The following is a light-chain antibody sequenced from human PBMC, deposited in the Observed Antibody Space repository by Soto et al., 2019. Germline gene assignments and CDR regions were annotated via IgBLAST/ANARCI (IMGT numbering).Light chain of an antibody. CDR1: QTISSW. CDR3: QHYNSYSEA. J-gene: IGKJ1*01. Sequence: DIQMTQSPSTLSVSVGDRITITCRASQTISSWLAWYQHKPGKAPKLLIYKASTLKSGVPSRFSGSGSGTEFTLTISSLQPDDFATYYCQHYNSYSEAFGQGTKVDIK. CDR2: KAS. V-gene: IGKV1-5*03.